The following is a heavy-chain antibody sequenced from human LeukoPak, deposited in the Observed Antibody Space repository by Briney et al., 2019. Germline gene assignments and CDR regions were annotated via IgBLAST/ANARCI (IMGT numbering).Heavy chain of an antibody. CDR1: GFSFATDW. Sequence: GESLKISCKGSGFSFATDWIAWVRQMPGKGLQWMGIIYPGDSDTRYSPSFQGQVTISADKSISTAYLQWCSLKASDTAIYYCARHLSGYSYVYWGLGTLVTVSS. CDR3: ARHLSGYSYVY. CDR2: IYPGDSDT. J-gene: IGHJ4*02. D-gene: IGHD5-18*01. V-gene: IGHV5-51*01.